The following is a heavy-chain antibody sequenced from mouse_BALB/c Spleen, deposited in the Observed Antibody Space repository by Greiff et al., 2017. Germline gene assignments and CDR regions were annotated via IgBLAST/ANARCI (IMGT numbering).Heavy chain of an antibody. Sequence: EVQRVESGGGLVQPGGSRKLSCAASGFTFSSFGMHWVRQAPEKGLEWVAYISSGSSTIYYADTVTGRFTISRDTPKNTLLLQMTSLRSEDTAMYYCARKGYYGSSYERGNAMDYWGQGTSVTVSA. CDR3: ARKGYYGSSYERGNAMDY. D-gene: IGHD1-1*01. J-gene: IGHJ4*01. CDR1: GFTFSSFG. CDR2: ISSGSSTI. V-gene: IGHV5-17*02.